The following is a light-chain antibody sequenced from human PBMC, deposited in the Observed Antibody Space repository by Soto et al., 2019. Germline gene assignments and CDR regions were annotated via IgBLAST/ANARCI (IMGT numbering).Light chain of an antibody. J-gene: IGKJ1*01. Sequence: AIRMTQSPSSLSASPRERVTITCRASQCISSYLACYQQKPGEAPKLLIYAASTLQSGVPSRFSGSGSGTDFTLTIIGLQSEDFATYYCQQDYSYPVTFGQGTKVDI. CDR1: QCISSY. CDR2: AAS. V-gene: IGKV1-8*01. CDR3: QQDYSYPVT.